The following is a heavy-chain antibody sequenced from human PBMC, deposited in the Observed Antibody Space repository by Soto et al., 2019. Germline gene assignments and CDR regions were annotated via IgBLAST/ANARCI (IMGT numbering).Heavy chain of an antibody. V-gene: IGHV3-23*01. CDR2: ISGSGGST. Sequence: GGSLRLSCAASGFTFSSYAMSWVRQAPGKGLEWVSTISGSGGSTYYADSVKVRFTISRDNSKNTPYLQMNSLRAEDTAVCYCARCGGSGSYCYYFEYWGQGTLVTVSS. CDR3: ARCGGSGSYCYYFEY. D-gene: IGHD3-10*01. CDR1: GFTFSSYA. J-gene: IGHJ4*02.